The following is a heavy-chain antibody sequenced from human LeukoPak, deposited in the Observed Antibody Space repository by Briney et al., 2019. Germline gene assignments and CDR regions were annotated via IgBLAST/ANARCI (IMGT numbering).Heavy chain of an antibody. Sequence: SETLSLTCTVSGGSISSYYWSWIRQPAGKGLEWIGRIYTSGSTNYNPSLKSRVTMSVDISKNQFSLKLSSVTAVDTAVYFCARAILGYCSSTSCSDLDVWGKGTTVTVSS. CDR2: IYTSGST. CDR3: ARAILGYCSSTSCSDLDV. J-gene: IGHJ6*04. CDR1: GGSISSYY. V-gene: IGHV4-4*07. D-gene: IGHD2-2*01.